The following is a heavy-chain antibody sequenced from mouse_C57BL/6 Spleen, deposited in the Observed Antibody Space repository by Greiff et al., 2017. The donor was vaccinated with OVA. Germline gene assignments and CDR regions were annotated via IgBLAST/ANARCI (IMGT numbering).Heavy chain of an antibody. Sequence: VQLQQSGAELVRPGASVKLSCTASGFNFKDYYMHWVKQRPEQGLEWIGRIDPEDGDTEYATKFQGKATMTADTSSNTAYLQLDSLTSEDTAVYYCTNYYYGSSYYAMDYWGQGTSVTVSS. CDR3: TNYYYGSSYYAMDY. J-gene: IGHJ4*01. CDR2: IDPEDGDT. V-gene: IGHV14-1*01. CDR1: GFNFKDYY. D-gene: IGHD1-1*01.